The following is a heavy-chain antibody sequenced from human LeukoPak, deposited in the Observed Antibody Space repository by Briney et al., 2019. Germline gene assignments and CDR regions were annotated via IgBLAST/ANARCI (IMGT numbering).Heavy chain of an antibody. CDR2: INRDGSSA. J-gene: IGHJ5*02. CDR1: GFTFDDYG. CDR3: ARDTMLGMGNP. D-gene: IGHD3-10*02. V-gene: IGHV3-74*01. Sequence: PGGSLRLSYAASGFTFDDYGMSWVRQAPGKGLVWVSRINRDGSSARYADSVKGRFTISRDNAKNTLYLQMNSLRAEDTAVYYCARDTMLGMGNPWGQGALVTVSS.